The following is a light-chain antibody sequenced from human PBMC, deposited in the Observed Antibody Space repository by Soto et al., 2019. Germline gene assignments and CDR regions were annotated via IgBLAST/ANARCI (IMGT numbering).Light chain of an antibody. CDR2: EVS. Sequence: QSALTQPPSASGSPGQSVTISCTGSSSDVGGYNYVSWYQQHPGKAPKLMIYEVSKRPSGVPDRLSGSKSGNTASLTVSGLQAEDEADYYCSSYGCSNTVVFGGVTKLTVL. CDR1: SSDVGGYNY. J-gene: IGLJ2*01. V-gene: IGLV2-8*01. CDR3: SSYGCSNTVV.